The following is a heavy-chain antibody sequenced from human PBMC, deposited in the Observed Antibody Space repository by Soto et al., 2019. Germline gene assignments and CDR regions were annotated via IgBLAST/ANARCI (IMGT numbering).Heavy chain of an antibody. Sequence: QVQLQQWGAGLLKPSETLSLTCAVYGGSVSSSSNYYWSWIRQPPGKGLEWIGEMSHSGGTHFNPPLKRRVTISVDTSKNQFSLKMSSVTAADTALYYCARVERGTATTVVDAFDIWGPGTMVTVSS. CDR2: MSHSGGT. CDR1: GGSVSSSSNYY. CDR3: ARVERGTATTVVDAFDI. V-gene: IGHV4-34*01. J-gene: IGHJ3*02. D-gene: IGHD1-1*01.